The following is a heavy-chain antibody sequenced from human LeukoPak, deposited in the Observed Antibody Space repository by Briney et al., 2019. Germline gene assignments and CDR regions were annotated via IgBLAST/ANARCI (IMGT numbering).Heavy chain of an antibody. CDR3: AREAPRGTSSNPYYFDS. CDR1: GLTFSTNS. D-gene: IGHD6-6*01. CDR2: ISFSSSTI. J-gene: IGHJ4*02. Sequence: GGSLRLSCAAAGLTFSTNSMNWVRQAPGKGLEWVSYISFSSSTIYYADSVKGRFTISRDNAKNLLYLQMNSLRAEDTAVYYCAREAPRGTSSNPYYFDSWGQGTLVTVSS. V-gene: IGHV3-48*01.